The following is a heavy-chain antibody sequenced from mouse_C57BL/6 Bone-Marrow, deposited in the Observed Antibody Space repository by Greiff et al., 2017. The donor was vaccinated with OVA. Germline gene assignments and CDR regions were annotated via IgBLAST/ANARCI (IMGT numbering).Heavy chain of an antibody. J-gene: IGHJ4*01. CDR2: IRSKSNNYAT. V-gene: IGHV10-1*01. CDR3: VTHYGSRGWAMDY. CDR1: GFSFNTYA. D-gene: IGHD1-1*01. Sequence: EVKVVESGGGLVQPKGSLKLSCAASGFSFNTYAMNWVRQAPGKGLEWVARIRSKSNNYATYYADSVKDRFTSSRDDSESMLYLQMNNLKTEDTAMYYCVTHYGSRGWAMDYWGQGTSGTVSS.